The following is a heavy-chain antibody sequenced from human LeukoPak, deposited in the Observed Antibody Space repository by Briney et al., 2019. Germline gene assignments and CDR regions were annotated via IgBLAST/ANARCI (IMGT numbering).Heavy chain of an antibody. V-gene: IGHV4-34*01. CDR3: ARLKGCRGNYYGSGSYYKCYYFDY. CDR1: GGSFSGYY. J-gene: IGHJ4*02. D-gene: IGHD3-10*01. Sequence: SETLSLTCAVYGGSFSGYYWSWIRQPPGKGLEWIGEINYSGSTNYNPSLKSRVTISVDTSKNQFSLKLSSVTAADTAVYYCARLKGCRGNYYGSGSYYKCYYFDYWGQRTLVTVSS. CDR2: INYSGST.